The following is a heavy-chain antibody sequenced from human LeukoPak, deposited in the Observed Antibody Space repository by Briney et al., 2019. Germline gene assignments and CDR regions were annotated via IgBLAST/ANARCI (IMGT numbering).Heavy chain of an antibody. D-gene: IGHD3-16*01. CDR2: ISRSCYYT. Sequence: GGSLRLSCEASGSGFTFGNFGMSWVRQAPGKGREWPSGISRSCYYTYYADSGKSQFTISRGNSKNTVYIQMNSLRAEDTAVYCCAKDGSWGDYYFYFYMDVWGKGTTVTVSS. V-gene: IGHV3-23*01. CDR3: AKDGSWGDYYFYFYMDV. J-gene: IGHJ6*03. CDR1: GSGFTFGNFG.